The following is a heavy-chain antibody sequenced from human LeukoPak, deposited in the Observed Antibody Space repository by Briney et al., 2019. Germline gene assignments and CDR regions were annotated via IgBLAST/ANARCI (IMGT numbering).Heavy chain of an antibody. CDR1: GFTFDDYG. CDR2: ISGSGGST. V-gene: IGHV3-23*01. Sequence: GGSLRLSCAASGFTFDDYGMSRVRQAPGKGLEWVSAISGSGGSTYYADSVKGRFTISRDNSKNTLYLQMNSLRAEDTAVYYCAKGRAGFDYWGQGTLVTVSS. J-gene: IGHJ4*02. CDR3: AKGRAGFDY.